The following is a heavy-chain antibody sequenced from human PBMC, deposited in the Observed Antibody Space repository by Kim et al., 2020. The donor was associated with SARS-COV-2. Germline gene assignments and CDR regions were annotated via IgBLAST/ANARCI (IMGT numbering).Heavy chain of an antibody. CDR3: ARDLGPYSSSWAVYFQH. D-gene: IGHD6-13*01. CDR2: IWYDGSNK. CDR1: GFTFSSYG. V-gene: IGHV3-33*01. J-gene: IGHJ1*01. Sequence: GGSLRLSCAASGFTFSSYGMHWVRQAPGKGLEWVAVIWYDGSNKYYADSVKGRFTISRDNSKNTLYLQMNSLRAEDTAVYYCARDLGPYSSSWAVYFQHWGQGTLVTVSS.